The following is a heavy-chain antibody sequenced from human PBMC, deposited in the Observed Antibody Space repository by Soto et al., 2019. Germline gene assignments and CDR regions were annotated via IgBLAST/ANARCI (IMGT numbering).Heavy chain of an antibody. CDR3: ARHGPIAAAGTVFDY. Sequence: QVQLQESGRGLVKPSETLSLTCTVSSGSISNYDWSWIRQPPGKGLEWIGYIYYSGSTRYNPSLKSRVTISVDTPKNQFSLKLSSVTAADSAVYYCARHGPIAAAGTVFDYWVQGTLVTVSS. J-gene: IGHJ4*02. CDR2: IYYSGST. CDR1: SGSISNYD. V-gene: IGHV4-59*08. D-gene: IGHD6-13*01.